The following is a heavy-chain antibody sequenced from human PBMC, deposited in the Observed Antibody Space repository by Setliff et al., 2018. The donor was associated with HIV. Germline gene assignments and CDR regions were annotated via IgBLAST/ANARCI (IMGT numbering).Heavy chain of an antibody. CDR2: ISWNSGSI. CDR3: AIKTGSSGYRGAFDI. J-gene: IGHJ3*02. V-gene: IGHV3-9*01. Sequence: PGGSLRLSCAASGFTFDDYAMHWVRQAPGKGLEWVSGISWNSGSIGYADSVKGRFTISRDNAKNSLYLQMNSLRAEDTALYYCAIKTGSSGYRGAFDIWGQGTMVTVS. D-gene: IGHD3-22*01. CDR1: GFTFDDYA.